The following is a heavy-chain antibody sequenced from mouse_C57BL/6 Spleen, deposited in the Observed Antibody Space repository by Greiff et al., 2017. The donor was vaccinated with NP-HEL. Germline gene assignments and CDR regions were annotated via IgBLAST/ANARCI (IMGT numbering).Heavy chain of an antibody. CDR1: GYTFTSYW. Sequence: VQLQQPGAELVKPGASVKLSCKASGYTFTSYWMQWVKQRPGQGLEWIGEIDPSDSYTNYNQKFKGKATLTVDTSSSTAYMQLSSLTSEDSAVYYCARGYDYAPYAMDYWGQGTSVTGSS. CDR3: ARGYDYAPYAMDY. CDR2: IDPSDSYT. J-gene: IGHJ4*01. V-gene: IGHV1-50*01. D-gene: IGHD2-4*01.